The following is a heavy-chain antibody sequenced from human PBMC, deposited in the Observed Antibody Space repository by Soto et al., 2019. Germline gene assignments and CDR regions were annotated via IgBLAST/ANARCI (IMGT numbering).Heavy chain of an antibody. V-gene: IGHV3-30*18. CDR2: ISYDGSNK. CDR3: AKDGLLFVAGSGVFFDY. J-gene: IGHJ4*02. CDR1: GFTFSSYG. D-gene: IGHD6-19*01. Sequence: GGSLRLSCAASGFTFSSYGMHWVRQAPGKGLEWVAVISYDGSNKYYADSVKGRFTISRDNSKNTLYLQMNSLRAEDTAVYYCAKDGLLFVAGSGVFFDYWGQGTLVTVSS.